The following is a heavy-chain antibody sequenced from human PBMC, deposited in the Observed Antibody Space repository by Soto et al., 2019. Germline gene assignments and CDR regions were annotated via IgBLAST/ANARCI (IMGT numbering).Heavy chain of an antibody. CDR1: GGTFSSYT. CDR3: GGGMVWGPIAY. D-gene: IGHD3-10*01. V-gene: IGHV1-69*02. Sequence: QVQLVQSGAEVKKPGSSVKVSCKASGGTFSSYTISWVRQAPGQGLEWMGRIIPILGIANYAQKFQGRVTITEDKSTSTAYMELSSLRSEDTAVYYCGGGMVWGPIAYWGQGTLVTVSS. J-gene: IGHJ4*02. CDR2: IIPILGIA.